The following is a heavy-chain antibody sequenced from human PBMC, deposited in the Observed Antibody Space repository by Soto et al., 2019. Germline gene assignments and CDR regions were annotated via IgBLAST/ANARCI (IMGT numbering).Heavy chain of an antibody. CDR2: IHPADSDT. D-gene: IGHD3-10*01. CDR3: ARRISGRSEADYLDP. CDR1: GYRFTTSW. Sequence: GESLKISCKGSGYRFTTSWIAWVRQMHGKGLEWMGIIHPADSDTTYSPPFQGQVTISADMSISTAYLRWRSLKASDTAIYYCARRISGRSEADYLDPWGQGTLVTVSS. V-gene: IGHV5-51*01. J-gene: IGHJ5*02.